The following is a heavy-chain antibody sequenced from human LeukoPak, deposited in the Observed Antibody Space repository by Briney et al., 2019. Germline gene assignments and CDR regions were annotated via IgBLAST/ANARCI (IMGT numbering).Heavy chain of an antibody. D-gene: IGHD3-10*01. CDR3: AKERYGSGSYFDY. CDR1: GFTVSSNY. V-gene: IGHV3-23*01. CDR2: ISGSGGST. Sequence: GGSLRLSCAASGFTVSSNYMSWVRQAPGKGLEWVSAISGSGGSTYYADSVKGRFTISRDNSKNTLYLQMNSLRAEDTAVYYCAKERYGSGSYFDYWGQGTLVTVSS. J-gene: IGHJ4*02.